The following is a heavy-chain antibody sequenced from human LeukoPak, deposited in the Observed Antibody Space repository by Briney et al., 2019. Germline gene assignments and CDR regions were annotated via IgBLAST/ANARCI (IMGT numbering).Heavy chain of an antibody. D-gene: IGHD5-18*01. Sequence: GGSLRLSCAASGFTFSSYAMSWVRQAPGKGLEWVSVMSANGGTTYYADSVKGRFTISRHNSKNTLHLQMNSLRAEDTAVYYCSTSKYNYGFLDYWGQGTLVTVSS. CDR3: STSKYNYGFLDY. V-gene: IGHV3-23*01. CDR1: GFTFSSYA. J-gene: IGHJ4*02. CDR2: MSANGGTT.